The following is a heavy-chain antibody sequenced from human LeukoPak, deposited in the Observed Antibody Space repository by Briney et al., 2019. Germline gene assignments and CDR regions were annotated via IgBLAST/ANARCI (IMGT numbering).Heavy chain of an antibody. CDR2: INPGDYDA. CDR3: TKAPTSSLSFFDF. D-gene: IGHD5-24*01. V-gene: IGHV5-51*01. Sequence: GESLKISCKASGYSFSSFWIGWVRQMPAKGLAWMAIINPGDYDARYSPSFQGQVTVSADRSISTAYMQWSTLKASDTATYYCTKAPTSSLSFFDFWGQGTLVTVSS. J-gene: IGHJ4*02. CDR1: GYSFSSFW.